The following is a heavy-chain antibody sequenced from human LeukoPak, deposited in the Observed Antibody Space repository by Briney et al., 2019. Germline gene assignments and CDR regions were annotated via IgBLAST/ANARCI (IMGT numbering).Heavy chain of an antibody. CDR2: IVPSGGYT. Sequence: GGSLRLSCAASGFTFSTYSMNWARQAPGKGLEWVSSIVPSGGYTYYADSVKGRFTIPRDKAKNSLSLQMNSLRAEDTAVYYCARDPYSGGYYQYYFYYMDFWGKGTTVTVSS. CDR3: ARDPYSGGYYQYYFYYMDF. D-gene: IGHD1-26*01. V-gene: IGHV3-21*01. J-gene: IGHJ6*03. CDR1: GFTFSTYS.